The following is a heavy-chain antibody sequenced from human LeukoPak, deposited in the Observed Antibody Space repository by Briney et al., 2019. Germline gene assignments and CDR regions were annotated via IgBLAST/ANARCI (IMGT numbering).Heavy chain of an antibody. V-gene: IGHV4-4*07. J-gene: IGHJ4*02. D-gene: IGHD3-22*01. CDR2: IYTSGST. CDR3: ASGDYDSSGYHY. Sequence: SETLSLTCTVSGGSISSYYWSWIRQPAGKGLEWIGRIYTSGSTNYNPSLKSRVTISVDTSKNQFSLKLSSVTAADTAVYYCASGDYDSSGYHYWGQGTLVTVSS. CDR1: GGSISSYY.